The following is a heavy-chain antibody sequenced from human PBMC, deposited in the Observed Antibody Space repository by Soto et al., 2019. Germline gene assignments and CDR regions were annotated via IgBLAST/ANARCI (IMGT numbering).Heavy chain of an antibody. J-gene: IGHJ6*02. CDR3: ASVRGGYYYAMDV. CDR1: GGSISSSNW. Sequence: QVQLQESGPGLVKPSGTLSLTCAVSGGSISSSNWWSWVRQPPGKGLEWIGEIYHSGSTNYNPSLKSLVTISVDKSTNHFSLKLSAVTAADTAVYYCASVRGGYYYAMDVWGQGTTVTVSS. CDR2: IYHSGST. D-gene: IGHD3-10*02. V-gene: IGHV4-4*02.